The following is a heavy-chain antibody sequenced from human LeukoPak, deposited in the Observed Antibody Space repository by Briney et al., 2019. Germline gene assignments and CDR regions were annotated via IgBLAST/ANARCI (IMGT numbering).Heavy chain of an antibody. CDR3: ARLYYYDITPRDY. CDR1: GFTFSSYS. CDR2: ISSSSSYI. J-gene: IGHJ4*02. Sequence: GGSLRLSCAASGFTFSSYSTKWVRQAPGKGLEWVSSISSSSSYIYYADSVKGRFTISRDNAKNSLYLQMNSLRAEDTAVYYCARLYYYDITPRDYWGQGTLVTVSS. V-gene: IGHV3-21*01. D-gene: IGHD3-22*01.